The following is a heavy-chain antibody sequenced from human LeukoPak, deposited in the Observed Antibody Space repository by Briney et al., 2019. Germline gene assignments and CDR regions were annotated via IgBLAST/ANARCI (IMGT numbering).Heavy chain of an antibody. CDR3: AEDLDYTTYGYYFDY. CDR1: GLTFSSYA. D-gene: IGHD4-11*01. CDR2: IGAGGTFT. V-gene: IGHV3-23*01. J-gene: IGHJ4*02. Sequence: GGSLRLSCSASGLTFSSYAMNWVRQAPGKGLEWVSGIGAGGTFTYYADSVKGRFTISRDNSRNTLYLQMNSLRADDTAVYYCAEDLDYTTYGYYFDYWGQGTLVTVSS.